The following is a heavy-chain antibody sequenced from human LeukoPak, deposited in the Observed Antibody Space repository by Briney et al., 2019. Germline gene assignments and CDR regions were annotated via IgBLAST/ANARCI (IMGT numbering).Heavy chain of an antibody. V-gene: IGHV4-39*01. CDR2: IFYSGSS. J-gene: IGHJ3*02. Sequence: SETLSLTCTVSGGSISSSSHYWGRIRQPPGKGLEWIGSIFYSGSSFYYPSLKSRVTISVDTYKNQFSLRLSSVTAADTAVYYCARLSRLYYDSSGFHPDAFDIWGQGTMVIVSS. CDR3: ARLSRLYYDSSGFHPDAFDI. CDR1: GGSISSSSHY. D-gene: IGHD3-22*01.